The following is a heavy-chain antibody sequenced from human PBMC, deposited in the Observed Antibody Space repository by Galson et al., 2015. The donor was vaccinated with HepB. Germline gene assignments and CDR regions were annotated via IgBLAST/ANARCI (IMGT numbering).Heavy chain of an antibody. V-gene: IGHV6-1*01. CDR3: VRTGRGGYPDY. CDR2: TYYRSKWYS. J-gene: IGHJ4*02. Sequence: CAISGDSVSSNSAAWKWIRQSPSRGLEWLGRTYYRSKWYSEYVPSVKSRITINRDTSKNQVSLQLNPVTAEDTAVYYCVRTGRGGYPDYWGQGILVTVSS. D-gene: IGHD3-22*01. CDR1: GDSVSSNSAA.